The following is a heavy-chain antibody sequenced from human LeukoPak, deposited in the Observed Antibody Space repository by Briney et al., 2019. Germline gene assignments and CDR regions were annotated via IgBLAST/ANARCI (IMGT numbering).Heavy chain of an antibody. V-gene: IGHV3-23*01. CDR2: ISISGGSI. D-gene: IGHD1-26*01. CDR3: AKGRQWELPFDY. J-gene: IGHJ4*02. Sequence: GGSLRLSCAASGFTFSSYAMSWVRQAPGKGLEWVSAISISGGSICYADSVKGRFTISRDNSKNTLYLQMNSLRAEDTAVYYCAKGRQWELPFDYWGQGTLVTVSS. CDR1: GFTFSSYA.